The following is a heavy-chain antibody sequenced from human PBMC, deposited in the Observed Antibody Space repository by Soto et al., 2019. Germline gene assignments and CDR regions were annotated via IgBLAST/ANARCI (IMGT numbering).Heavy chain of an antibody. Sequence: SVKVSCKASGGTFSSYAISWVRQAPGQGLEWMGGIIPIFGTANYAQKFQGRVTITADESTSTAYMELSSLRSEDTAVYYCARGQDQLLNYYYYGMDVWGQGTTVTVSS. CDR1: GGTFSSYA. CDR2: IIPIFGTA. D-gene: IGHD2-2*01. J-gene: IGHJ6*02. V-gene: IGHV1-69*13. CDR3: ARGQDQLLNYYYYGMDV.